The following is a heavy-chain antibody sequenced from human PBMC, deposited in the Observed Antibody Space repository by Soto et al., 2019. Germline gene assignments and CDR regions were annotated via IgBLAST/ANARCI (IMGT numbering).Heavy chain of an antibody. D-gene: IGHD5-18*01. CDR3: ARDARYSYGFYYYYYGMDV. V-gene: IGHV3-21*01. CDR2: ISSSSSYI. Sequence: GGSLRLSCAASGFTFSSYSMNWVRQAPGKGLEWVSSISSSSSYIYYADSVKGRFTISRDNAKNSLYLQMNSLRAEDTAVYYCARDARYSYGFYYYYYGMDVWGQGTTVTVSS. CDR1: GFTFSSYS. J-gene: IGHJ6*02.